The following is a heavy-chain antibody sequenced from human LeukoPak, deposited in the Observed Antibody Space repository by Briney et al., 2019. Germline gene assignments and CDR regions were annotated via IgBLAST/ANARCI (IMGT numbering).Heavy chain of an antibody. CDR1: GYTFTSYA. CDR2: ISAYNGNT. D-gene: IGHD6-19*01. CDR3: ARGYGCSSGRYYFDY. Sequence: ASVKVSCKASGYTFTSYAISWVRQAPGQGLEWMGRISAYNGNTNSAQKLQARVTMTTDTSTSTAYMELRSLRSDDTALYYCARGYGCSSGRYYFDYWGQGTLVTVSS. J-gene: IGHJ4*02. V-gene: IGHV1-18*01.